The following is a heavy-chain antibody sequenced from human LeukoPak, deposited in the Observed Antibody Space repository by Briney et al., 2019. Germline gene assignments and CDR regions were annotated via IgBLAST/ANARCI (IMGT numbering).Heavy chain of an antibody. CDR3: ARCRYSSTYRHSFDI. Sequence: PSETLSLTCIVSGGSISNYYWSLIRQPPGKGLEWIGYIYNTGSTDYNPSLKSRVTISVDTSKNQFSLILSTLTAADTAVYYCARCRYSSTYRHSFDIWGHGAMVTVSS. V-gene: IGHV4-59*01. D-gene: IGHD1-26*01. CDR1: GGSISNYY. J-gene: IGHJ3*02. CDR2: IYNTGST.